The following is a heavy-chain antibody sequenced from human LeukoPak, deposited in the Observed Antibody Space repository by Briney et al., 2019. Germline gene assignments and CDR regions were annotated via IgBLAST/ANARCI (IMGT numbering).Heavy chain of an antibody. CDR1: GFSLWTSG. J-gene: IGHJ5*02. D-gene: IGHD4-23*01. CDR3: TKGGGISANPLDP. V-gene: IGHV3-30*18. Sequence: ERSLRLSCAASGFSLWTSGIHWVRQAPGKGLEWLSLTTHDGMYTNYADSVKGRFTISTDTSKNTVYLQMNSLRPEHTAVYYCTKGGGISANPLDPWGQGTLVIVSS. CDR2: TTHDGMYT.